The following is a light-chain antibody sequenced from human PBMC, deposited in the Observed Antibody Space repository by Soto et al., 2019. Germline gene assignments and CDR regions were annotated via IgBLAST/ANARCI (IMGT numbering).Light chain of an antibody. V-gene: IGKV3-20*01. Sequence: EIVLTQSPGTLSLSPGERATLSCRASQSVSSSYLAWYQQKPGQAPRLLIYGASSRATGIPDRFSGSGSGTDFTLTIGSLQPEDVATYYCQHYSSYSRWTFGQGTKVEI. J-gene: IGKJ1*01. CDR1: QSVSSSY. CDR2: GAS. CDR3: QHYSSYSRWT.